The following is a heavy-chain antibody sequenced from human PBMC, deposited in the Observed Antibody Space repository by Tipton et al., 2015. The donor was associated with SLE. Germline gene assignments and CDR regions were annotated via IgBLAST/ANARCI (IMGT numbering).Heavy chain of an antibody. CDR1: GGSISDSTYY. Sequence: TLSLTCTVSGGSISDSTYYWGWIRQPPGKGPEWIGSIYSRGNKFYNPSLMSRVTILLDTSKNQFSLSLSSVNAADTAVYYCARLYSTTEAVYYYGMDVWGQGP. V-gene: IGHV4-39*07. D-gene: IGHD4-11*01. CDR3: ARLYSTTEAVYYYGMDV. CDR2: IYSRGNK. J-gene: IGHJ6*02.